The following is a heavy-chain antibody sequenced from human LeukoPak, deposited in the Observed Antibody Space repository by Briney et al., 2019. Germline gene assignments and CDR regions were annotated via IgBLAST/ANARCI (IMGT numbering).Heavy chain of an antibody. Sequence: ASVKVSCKASGYTFTSYGISWVRQAPGQGLEWMGWISSYNGNTNYAQKLQGRVTMTTDTSTSTAYMELRSLRSDDTAVYYCARDGEILGPWPRSMDVWGQGTTVTVSS. CDR2: ISSYNGNT. D-gene: IGHD3-10*01. V-gene: IGHV1-18*01. J-gene: IGHJ6*02. CDR3: ARDGEILGPWPRSMDV. CDR1: GYTFTSYG.